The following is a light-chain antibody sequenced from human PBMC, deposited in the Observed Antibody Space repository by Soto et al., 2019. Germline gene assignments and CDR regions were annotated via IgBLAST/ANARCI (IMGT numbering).Light chain of an antibody. CDR1: QSISRW. Sequence: DIQMTQSPSTLSASFGDRVTITCRASQSISRWLAWYQQKPGKAPKLLIYDASSLESGVPSRFSGSGSGTESTFSITSLQPEDFGTYYCQQCYMGWTFGQGTKVDI. J-gene: IGKJ1*01. CDR2: DAS. V-gene: IGKV1-5*01. CDR3: QQCYMGWT.